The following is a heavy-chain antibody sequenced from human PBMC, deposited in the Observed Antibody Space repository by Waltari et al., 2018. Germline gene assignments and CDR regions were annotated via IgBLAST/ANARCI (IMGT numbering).Heavy chain of an antibody. D-gene: IGHD2-2*02. J-gene: IGHJ4*02. CDR3: AKDAFGNTYLDF. Sequence: QVNLVESGGGVVQPGGSRGRSCATSGFTFRHFGMHWVRQAPGKGLEWVALIWFDGSDKFYADSVRGRFTISRDNSARTLYLDMDSLRLDDTAMYYCAKDAFGNTYLDFWGQGTLVTVSS. CDR1: GFTFRHFG. V-gene: IGHV3-30*02. CDR2: IWFDGSDK.